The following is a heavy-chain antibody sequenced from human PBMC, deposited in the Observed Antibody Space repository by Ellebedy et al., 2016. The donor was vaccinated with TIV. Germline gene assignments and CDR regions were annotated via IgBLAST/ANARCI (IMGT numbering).Heavy chain of an antibody. D-gene: IGHD5-18*01. Sequence: LSLTCTVSGGSISSSSYYWGWVRQAPGKGLEWVSYISSSGSTIYYADSVKGRFTISRDNAKNSLYLQMNSLRAEDTAVYYCARGGSWDTAMVMIIHYWGQGTLVTVSS. CDR2: ISSSGSTI. CDR1: GGSISSSSYY. V-gene: IGHV3-11*01. J-gene: IGHJ4*02. CDR3: ARGGSWDTAMVMIIHY.